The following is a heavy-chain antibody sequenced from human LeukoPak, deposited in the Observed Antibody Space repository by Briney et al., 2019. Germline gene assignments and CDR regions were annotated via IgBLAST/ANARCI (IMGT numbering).Heavy chain of an antibody. CDR2: INPNSGGT. CDR3: AKVLPYDILTGYYGFDY. V-gene: IGHV1-2*02. Sequence: ASVKVSCKASGYTFTGYYMHWVRQAPGQGLEWMGWINPNSGGTNYAQKFQGRVTMTRDTSISTAYMELSRLRSDDTAVYYCAKVLPYDILTGYYGFDYWGQGTLVTVSS. CDR1: GYTFTGYY. J-gene: IGHJ4*02. D-gene: IGHD3-9*01.